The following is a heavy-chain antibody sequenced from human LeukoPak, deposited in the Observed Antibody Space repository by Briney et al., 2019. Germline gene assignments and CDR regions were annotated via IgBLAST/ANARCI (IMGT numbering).Heavy chain of an antibody. V-gene: IGHV3-30-3*01. CDR1: GFTFSSYA. J-gene: IGHJ3*02. Sequence: GGSLRLSCAASGFTFSSYAMHWVRQAPGKGLEWVAVISYGGSNKYYADSVKGRFTISRDNSKNTLYLQMNSLRAEDTAVYYCARIFRGVGAFDIWGQGTMVTVSS. CDR2: ISYGGSNK. D-gene: IGHD3-10*01. CDR3: ARIFRGVGAFDI.